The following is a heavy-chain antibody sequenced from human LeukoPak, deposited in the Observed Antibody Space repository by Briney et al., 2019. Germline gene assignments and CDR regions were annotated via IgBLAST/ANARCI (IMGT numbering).Heavy chain of an antibody. Sequence: ASVKVSCKASGYTFTSYAIQWVRQAPGQRLEWMGWINAGNGNTKYSQNLQGRVTITRDTSASTAYMELSSLRSKDTAVYYCARGPLGRNGDYFDYWGQGTLVTVSS. CDR3: ARGPLGRNGDYFDY. J-gene: IGHJ4*02. D-gene: IGHD7-27*01. CDR2: INAGNGNT. CDR1: GYTFTSYA. V-gene: IGHV1-3*01.